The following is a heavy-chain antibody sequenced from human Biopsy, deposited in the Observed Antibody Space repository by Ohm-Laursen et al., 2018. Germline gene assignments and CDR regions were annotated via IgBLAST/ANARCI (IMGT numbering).Heavy chain of an antibody. D-gene: IGHD3-10*01. V-gene: IGHV1-24*01. CDR2: FDREERKT. Sequence: ASVKVSCKVSGYTLTELSIHWVRQTGGKGLEWMGGFDREERKTVYAEKFQGRVTMAEDTSTDTVYMEVTSLRSDDMAVYYCATGPYYDTRFYYNVRPFDFWGQGTLVTVSS. J-gene: IGHJ4*02. CDR3: ATGPYYDTRFYYNVRPFDF. CDR1: GYTLTELS.